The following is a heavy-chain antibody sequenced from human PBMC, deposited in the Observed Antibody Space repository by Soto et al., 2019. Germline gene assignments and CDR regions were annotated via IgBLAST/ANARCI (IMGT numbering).Heavy chain of an antibody. CDR3: PRSLITRVPEAD. V-gene: IGHV4-39*02. Sequence: QLQLHASGPGLVKPSVNLSLTCTVSGGSIISSSYYWGWIRQPPGKGLEWIGSIHCSGSTYYNPSLKSRLSISLPTSKNHLSLTLRSVTAADTAVYYCPRSLITRVPEADWAQGTLVTVSS. J-gene: IGHJ4*02. D-gene: IGHD3-10*01. CDR2: IHCSGST. CDR1: GGSIISSSYY.